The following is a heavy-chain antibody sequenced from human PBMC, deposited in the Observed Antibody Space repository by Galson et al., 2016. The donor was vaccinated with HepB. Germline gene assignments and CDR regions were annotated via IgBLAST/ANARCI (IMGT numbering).Heavy chain of an antibody. J-gene: IGHJ4*02. CDR2: FHPEDDET. D-gene: IGHD1-26*01. CDR3: ATEGGRVGATYRAIFEFDY. CDR1: GYTLTELS. Sequence: SVKVSCKVSGYTLTELSIHWVRQAPGKGLEWMGSFHPEDDETIYAQKFQGRVTMTEDTSTDTAYMALSSLRSEDTAVYFCATEGGRVGATYRAIFEFDYWGQGTLVTVSS. V-gene: IGHV1-24*01.